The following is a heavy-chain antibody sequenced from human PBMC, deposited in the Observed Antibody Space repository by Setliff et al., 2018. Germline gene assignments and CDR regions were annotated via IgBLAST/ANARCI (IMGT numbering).Heavy chain of an antibody. D-gene: IGHD2-2*01. CDR2: ISAYNGNT. CDR3: ARDPSVDIVVVPAAAFDY. CDR1: GYTFTSYG. Sequence: ASVKVSCKASGYTFTSYGISWVRQAPGQGLEWMGWISAYNGNTNYAQKFQGRVTMTRDTSTSTVYMELSSLRSEDTAVYYCARDPSVDIVVVPAAAFDYWGQGTLVTVSS. J-gene: IGHJ4*02. V-gene: IGHV1-18*01.